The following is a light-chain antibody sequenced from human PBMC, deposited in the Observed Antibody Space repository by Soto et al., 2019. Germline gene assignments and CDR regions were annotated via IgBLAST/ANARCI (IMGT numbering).Light chain of an antibody. V-gene: IGLV2-14*01. CDR2: EVS. CDR1: SSDVGGYNY. J-gene: IGLJ2*01. Sequence: QSVLTQPASVSGSPGQSITISCTGTSSDVGGYNYVSWYQQHPGKAPKLMIYEVSNRPSGVSTRFSGSKSGNTASLTISGLQAEDEADYYCSSYTSRSVVFGGGTKLTVL. CDR3: SSYTSRSVV.